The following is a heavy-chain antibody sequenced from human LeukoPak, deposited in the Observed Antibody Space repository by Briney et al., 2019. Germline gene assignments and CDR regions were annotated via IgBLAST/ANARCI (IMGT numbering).Heavy chain of an antibody. Sequence: GGSLRLSCAASGFTFSIYGMHWVRQAPGKGLEWVAVIWYDGSNKYYADSVKGRFTISRDNSKNTLYLQMNSLRAEDTAVYYCAKDRRYEGVPFDPWGQGTLVTVSS. J-gene: IGHJ5*02. CDR2: IWYDGSNK. CDR3: AKDRRYEGVPFDP. CDR1: GFTFSIYG. V-gene: IGHV3-33*06. D-gene: IGHD1-14*01.